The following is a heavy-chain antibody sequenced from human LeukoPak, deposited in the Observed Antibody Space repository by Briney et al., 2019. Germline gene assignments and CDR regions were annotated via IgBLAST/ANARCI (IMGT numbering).Heavy chain of an antibody. CDR2: ISSSNTYI. CDR3: ATKVPGTSHFSS. V-gene: IGHV3-21*01. J-gene: IGHJ4*02. Sequence: GGSLRLSCAASGFTFSDYTMNWVRQAPEKGLEWVSSISSSNTYIYYADSVKGRFTISRDNAKSSVYLQMDSLRAEDMALYYCATKVPGTSHFSSWGQGTLVTVSS. CDR1: GFTFSDYT. D-gene: IGHD6-19*01.